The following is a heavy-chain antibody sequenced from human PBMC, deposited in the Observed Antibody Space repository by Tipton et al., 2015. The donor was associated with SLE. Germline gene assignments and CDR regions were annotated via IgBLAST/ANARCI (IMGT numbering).Heavy chain of an antibody. CDR3: ARQGERSGP. CDR1: GYIFTGYY. Sequence: QSGPEVKKPGASVKVSCKASGYIFTGYYMHWGRQAPGQGLEWMGLISAYNGNTNYAQKLQGRVTMTTDTSTSTAYMELRSLRSDDTAVYYCARQGERSGPWGQGTLVTVSS. V-gene: IGHV1-18*04. D-gene: IGHD3-16*01. CDR2: ISAYNGNT. J-gene: IGHJ5*02.